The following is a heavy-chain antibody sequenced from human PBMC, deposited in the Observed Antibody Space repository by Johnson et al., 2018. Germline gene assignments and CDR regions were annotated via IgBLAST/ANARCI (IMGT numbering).Heavy chain of an antibody. CDR3: ASDPRIAAAGAEYFHP. Sequence: EVQLVESGGGQVKPGGSLRLSCSASGFTFTSYTMNWVRQAPGKGLEWISSITSSNFKSYADSLKGRFTISRDNAKNSLLPQMNSLRAEDTAVYYWASDPRIAAAGAEYFHPWGQGTLVTVSS. D-gene: IGHD6-13*01. CDR1: GFTFTSYT. J-gene: IGHJ1*01. CDR2: ITSSNFK. V-gene: IGHV3-21*06.